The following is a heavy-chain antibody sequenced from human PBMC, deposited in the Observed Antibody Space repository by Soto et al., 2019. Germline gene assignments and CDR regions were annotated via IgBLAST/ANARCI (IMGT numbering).Heavy chain of an antibody. CDR2: ISSSSSTI. CDR3: ARDGSYYGSWGMDV. V-gene: IGHV3-48*02. CDR1: GFTFSSYS. J-gene: IGHJ6*02. Sequence: GGSLRLSCAAPGFTFSSYSMNWVRQAPGKGLEWVSYISSSSSTIYYADSVKGRFTISRDNAKNSLYLQMNSLRDEDTAVYYCARDGSYYGSWGMDVWGQGTTVTVSS. D-gene: IGHD3-10*01.